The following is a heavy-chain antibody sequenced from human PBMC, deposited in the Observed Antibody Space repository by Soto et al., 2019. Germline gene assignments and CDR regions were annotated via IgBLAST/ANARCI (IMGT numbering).Heavy chain of an antibody. D-gene: IGHD6-13*01. CDR3: ARRQISPPTRGAASARGGMDV. V-gene: IGHV3-33*01. J-gene: IGHJ6*02. CDR2: IWNDGNGY. Sequence: QVQLAESGGGVVQPGRSLRLSCAASGFNFNNYGMHWVRQAPGKGLEWVAVIWNDGNGYYYANSVKGRFTISRDNSKNTLFLQMSSLRADDTAVYYCARRQISPPTRGAASARGGMDVWGQGTTVTVSS. CDR1: GFNFNNYG.